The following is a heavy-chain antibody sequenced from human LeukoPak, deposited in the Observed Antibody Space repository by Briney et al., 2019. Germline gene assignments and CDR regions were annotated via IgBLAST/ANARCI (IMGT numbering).Heavy chain of an antibody. CDR3: AKSSWGGATSFSPFDY. Sequence: GASVKVSCKASGYTFTGYYMHWVRQAPGQGPEWMGVISPSGGSTIYAQKFKGRVTLTRDMSTSTDYLELSSLRSEDTAVYYCAKSSWGGATSFSPFDYWGQGTLVTVSS. CDR2: ISPSGGST. V-gene: IGHV1-46*01. J-gene: IGHJ4*02. D-gene: IGHD1-26*01. CDR1: GYTFTGYY.